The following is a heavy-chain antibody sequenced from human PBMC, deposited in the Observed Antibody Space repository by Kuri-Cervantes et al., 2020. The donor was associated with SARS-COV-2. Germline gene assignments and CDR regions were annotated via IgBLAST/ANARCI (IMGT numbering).Heavy chain of an antibody. CDR3: ARDRGEQWLVSHYYYYGMDV. CDR1: GGTFSSYA. D-gene: IGHD6-19*01. V-gene: IGHV1-69*06. J-gene: IGHJ6*02. Sequence: SSVKVSCKASGGTFSSYAISWVRQAPGQGLEWMGGIVPIFGTANYAQKFQGGVTITADKSTSTAYMELSSLRSEDTAVYYCARDRGEQWLVSHYYYYGMDVWGQGTTVTVSS. CDR2: IVPIFGTA.